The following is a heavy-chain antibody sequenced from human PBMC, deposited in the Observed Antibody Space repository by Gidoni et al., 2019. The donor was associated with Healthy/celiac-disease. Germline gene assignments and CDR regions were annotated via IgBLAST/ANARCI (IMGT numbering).Heavy chain of an antibody. V-gene: IGHV1-2*06. D-gene: IGHD1-1*01. CDR1: GYNFTGSY. J-gene: IGHJ4*02. CDR3: ARNPLPGTAPFDY. CDR2: INPISGGT. Sequence: QVPLVQSGAVAKKPGAAVKVYCKAYGYNFTGSYMHWVRQAPGQGLEWMGRINPISGGTNYAQKFQGRFTMTRDTSISTAYMELSRLRSDDTAVYYCARNPLPGTAPFDYGGQGTLVTVSS.